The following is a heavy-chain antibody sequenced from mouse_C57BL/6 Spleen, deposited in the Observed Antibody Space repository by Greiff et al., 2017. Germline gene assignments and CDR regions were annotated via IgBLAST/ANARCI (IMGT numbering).Heavy chain of an antibody. D-gene: IGHD2-2*01. CDR1: GYTFTSYW. V-gene: IGHV1-52*01. CDR3: ARWGIYYGYDGYAMDY. Sequence: VQLQQPGAELVRPGSSVKLSCKASGYTFTSYWMHWVKQRPIQGLEWIGNIDPSDSETHYNQKFKDKATLTVDKSSSTAYMQLSSLTSEDSAVYYCARWGIYYGYDGYAMDYWGQGTSVTVSS. CDR2: IDPSDSET. J-gene: IGHJ4*01.